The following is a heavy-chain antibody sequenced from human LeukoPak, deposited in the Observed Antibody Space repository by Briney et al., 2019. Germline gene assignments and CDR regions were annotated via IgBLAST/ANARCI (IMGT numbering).Heavy chain of an antibody. V-gene: IGHV3-21*04. Sequence: KPGGSLRLSCAASGFTFSSYSMNWVRQAPGKGLEWVASISSSSSYIYYADSVKGRFTISRDNAKNSLYLQMNSLRAEDTALYYCSRGGFWSGYNPHTIDYWGQGTLVTVSS. D-gene: IGHD3-3*01. CDR1: GFTFSSYS. CDR3: SRGGFWSGYNPHTIDY. J-gene: IGHJ4*02. CDR2: ISSSSSYI.